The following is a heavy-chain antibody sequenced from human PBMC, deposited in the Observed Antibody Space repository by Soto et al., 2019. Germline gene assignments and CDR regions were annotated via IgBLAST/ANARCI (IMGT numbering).Heavy chain of an antibody. D-gene: IGHD3-3*01. V-gene: IGHV1-2*02. J-gene: IGHJ3*02. Sequence: QLHLVPSGAVVKKPGASVTVSCSASGYPVTAYYMHWVRQAPGRGLEWMGGINPATGAAKYTQTFKGRVTRTRDTPTSTVFMELSGLTSEDTAVFYCARGGGVGVAGSAAFDMWGQGTLVTVSS. CDR1: GYPVTAYY. CDR2: INPATGAA. CDR3: ARGGGVGVAGSAAFDM.